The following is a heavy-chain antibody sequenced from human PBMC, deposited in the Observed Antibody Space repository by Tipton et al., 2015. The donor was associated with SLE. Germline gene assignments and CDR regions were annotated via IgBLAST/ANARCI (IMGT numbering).Heavy chain of an antibody. J-gene: IGHJ6*02. CDR2: ISYDGSNR. CDR1: GFTFSSYA. Sequence: QVQLVQSGGGVVQPGRSLRLSCAASGFTFSSYAMHWVRQAPGKGLEWVAVISYDGSNRYYADSVKGRFTISRDNSKNTLYLQMNSLRAEDTAVYYCARGYRGWLRPHYYYYYGMDVWGQGTTVTVSS. D-gene: IGHD5-12*01. CDR3: ARGYRGWLRPHYYYYYGMDV. V-gene: IGHV3-30*04.